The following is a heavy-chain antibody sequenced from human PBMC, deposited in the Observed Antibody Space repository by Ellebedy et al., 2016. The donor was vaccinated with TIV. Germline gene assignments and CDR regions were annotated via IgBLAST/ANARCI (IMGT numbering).Heavy chain of an antibody. Sequence: GSLRLSCTVSGGPISSYYWSWIRQPPGKGLEWIGDIYYSGSTNYNPSLKSRVTISVDTSKNQFSLKLSSVTAADTAVYYCARHFADSSGYYRGYYYYGMDVWGQGTTVTVSS. CDR1: GGPISSYY. V-gene: IGHV4-59*01. CDR2: IYYSGST. CDR3: ARHFADSSGYYRGYYYYGMDV. D-gene: IGHD3-22*01. J-gene: IGHJ6*02.